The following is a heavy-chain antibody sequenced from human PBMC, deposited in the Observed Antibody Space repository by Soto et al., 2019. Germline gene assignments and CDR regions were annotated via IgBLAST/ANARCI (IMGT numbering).Heavy chain of an antibody. CDR2: INSDGSST. Sequence: GGSLRLSCAASGFTFSSYWMHWVRQAPGKGLVWVSRINSDGSSTSYADSVKGRFTISRDNAKNTLYLQMNSLRAEDTAVYYCTSIAARREPFDYWGQGTLVTVSS. CDR1: GFTFSSYW. J-gene: IGHJ4*02. V-gene: IGHV3-74*01. CDR3: TSIAARREPFDY. D-gene: IGHD6-6*01.